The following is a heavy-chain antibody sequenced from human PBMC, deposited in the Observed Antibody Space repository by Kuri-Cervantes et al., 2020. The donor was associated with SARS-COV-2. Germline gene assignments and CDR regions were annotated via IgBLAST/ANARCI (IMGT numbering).Heavy chain of an antibody. J-gene: IGHJ4*02. CDR3: AKDLRVVVTAEGLDY. CDR1: GFTFSSYA. D-gene: IGHD2-21*02. Sequence: GGSLRLSCAASGFTFSSYAMSWVRQAPGKGLEWVSAISGSGGSTYYADSVKGRFTISGDNSKNTLYLQMNSLRAEDTAVYYCAKDLRVVVTAEGLDYWGQGTLVTVSS. CDR2: ISGSGGST. V-gene: IGHV3-23*01.